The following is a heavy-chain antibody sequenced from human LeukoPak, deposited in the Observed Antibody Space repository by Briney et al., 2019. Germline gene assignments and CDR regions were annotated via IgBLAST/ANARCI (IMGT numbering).Heavy chain of an antibody. D-gene: IGHD2-15*01. J-gene: IGHJ5*02. CDR1: GFTFSSYS. CDR3: ARGVDLGQVVNWFDP. CDR2: ISSSSDYI. V-gene: IGHV3-21*01. Sequence: GGSLRLSCAASGFTFSSYSMTWVRQAPGKGLEWVSSISSSSDYIYYADSVKGRFTISRDNAKNSLYLQMNSLRADDTAVYYCARGVDLGQVVNWFDPWGQGTLVTVSS.